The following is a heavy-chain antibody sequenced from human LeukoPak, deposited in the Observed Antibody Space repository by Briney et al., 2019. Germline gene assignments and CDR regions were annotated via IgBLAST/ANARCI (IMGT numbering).Heavy chain of an antibody. Sequence: SETLSLTCTVSGGSIDNNDYYWGWIRQPPGRGLEWIGYIHYSGSTNYNPSLKSRVTISVDTSKNQFSLKLSSVTAADTAVYYCARDRALRYWFDPWGQGTLVTVSS. CDR3: ARDRALRYWFDP. CDR2: IHYSGST. J-gene: IGHJ5*02. CDR1: GGSIDNNDYY. V-gene: IGHV4-61*08.